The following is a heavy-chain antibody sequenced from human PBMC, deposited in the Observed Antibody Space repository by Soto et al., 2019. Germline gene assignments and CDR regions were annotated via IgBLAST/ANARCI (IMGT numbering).Heavy chain of an antibody. V-gene: IGHV4-34*01. CDR2: INHSGST. CDR1: GGSFSGYY. J-gene: IGHJ5*02. D-gene: IGHD2-2*01. Sequence: QVQLQQWGAGLLKPSETLSLTCAVYGGSFSGYYWSWIRQPPGKGLEWIGEINHSGSTNYNPSLMSRVTISVDTSKNQFHLKLSSVTAADTAVYYCARGYCSSTSCYPDFTDGGDPWGQGTLVTVSS. CDR3: ARGYCSSTSCYPDFTDGGDP.